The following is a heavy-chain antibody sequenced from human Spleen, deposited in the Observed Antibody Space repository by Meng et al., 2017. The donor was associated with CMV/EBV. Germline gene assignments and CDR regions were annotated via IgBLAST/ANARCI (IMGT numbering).Heavy chain of an antibody. CDR2: IGGNGGRT. J-gene: IGHJ6*02. CDR3: AKKYYYDSSGYLGSTLPDV. V-gene: IGHV3-23*01. CDR1: FSRYA. D-gene: IGHD3-22*01. Sequence: FSRYAMCWVRQARGKGLGWVSAIGGNGGRTYYADSVKGRFTISRDNSKNTLYLKMNSLRAEDTAVYYCAKKYYYDSSGYLGSTLPDVWGQGTTVTVSS.